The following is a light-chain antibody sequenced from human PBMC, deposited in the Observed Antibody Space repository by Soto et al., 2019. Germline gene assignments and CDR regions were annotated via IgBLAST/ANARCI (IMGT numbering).Light chain of an antibody. Sequence: DIQLTQSPSTLSASVGDRVTITCRASQSINGWLAWYQQKPGQAPNLLIYKASTLESGVPSRFSGSGSGTEFTLTVSSLQPDDFATYYCLLDYSYFWAFGQGTKVDIK. CDR3: LLDYSYFWA. CDR1: QSINGW. V-gene: IGKV1-5*03. J-gene: IGKJ1*01. CDR2: KAS.